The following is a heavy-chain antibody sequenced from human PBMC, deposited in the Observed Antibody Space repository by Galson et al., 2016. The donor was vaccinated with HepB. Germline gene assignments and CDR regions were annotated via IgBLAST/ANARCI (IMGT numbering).Heavy chain of an antibody. Sequence: SLRLSCAASGFTFYNYAMDWVRQAPGGGLEWVAAIGGNGSPPYYGDSVKGRFTISRDDSKSTLYLRMDSLRVEDTATYHCTKRCMTNTCHNVDDFWGQGTLVTVSS. CDR3: TKRCMTNTCHNVDDF. J-gene: IGHJ4*02. V-gene: IGHV3-23*01. D-gene: IGHD2-8*01. CDR2: IGGNGSPP. CDR1: GFTFYNYA.